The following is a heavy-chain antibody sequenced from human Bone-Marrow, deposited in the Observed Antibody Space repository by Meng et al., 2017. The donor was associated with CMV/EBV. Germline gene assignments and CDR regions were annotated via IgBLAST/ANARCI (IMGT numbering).Heavy chain of an antibody. Sequence: ASVKVSCKASGYTFHSYYIHWVRQAPGQGLEWMGIINPSGGTTSYAQKFEGRITMTRDTSTSTMYMELNGLRSEDTAVYYCAAGDVDTAMDVWGQGTTVTVSS. J-gene: IGHJ6*02. D-gene: IGHD5-18*01. CDR1: GYTFHSYY. CDR3: AAGDVDTAMDV. CDR2: INPSGGTT. V-gene: IGHV1-46*02.